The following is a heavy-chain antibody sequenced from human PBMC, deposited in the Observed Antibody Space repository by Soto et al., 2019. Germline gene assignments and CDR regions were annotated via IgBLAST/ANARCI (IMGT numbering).Heavy chain of an antibody. D-gene: IGHD3-16*01. J-gene: IGHJ4*02. CDR3: ATQGLGVSSPPYFDN. CDR1: GGTFSGYV. V-gene: IGHV1-69*01. Sequence: QLVQSGSEVKKPESSVKVSCEASGGTFSGYVVTWVRQAPGQGLEWMGEFVPLFGTTNYAQRFSGRITITAEESTSTAYMELRTLRSDDTAVYYCATQGLGVSSPPYFDNYGQGTLVTVSS. CDR2: FVPLFGTT.